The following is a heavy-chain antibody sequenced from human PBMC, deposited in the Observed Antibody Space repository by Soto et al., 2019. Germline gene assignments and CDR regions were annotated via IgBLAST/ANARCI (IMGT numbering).Heavy chain of an antibody. Sequence: LRISCKGAGDSCTRYGGGWVLQMPGKGLAWMGIIYPGDSDTRYRPSFQGQGTISADKSISTAYLQWSSLKASETAMYYCARHRQLDYYHYGMDVWAQEITVTDYS. CDR3: ARHRQLDYYHYGMDV. D-gene: IGHD6-13*01. CDR1: GDSCTRYG. V-gene: IGHV5-51*01. J-gene: IGHJ6*02. CDR2: IYPGDSDT.